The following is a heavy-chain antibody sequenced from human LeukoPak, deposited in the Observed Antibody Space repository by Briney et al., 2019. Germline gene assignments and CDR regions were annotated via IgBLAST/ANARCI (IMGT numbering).Heavy chain of an antibody. Sequence: ASVKVSCKASGFTFTSSSIQWIRQARGQRLEWIGWIVGDSTDTYYAQRFQERVTIARDMSTSTAYLELSSLRSEDTAVYYCAADPDTTTAFDCWGQGTLVTVSS. D-gene: IGHD5-18*01. J-gene: IGHJ4*02. CDR1: GFTFTSSS. V-gene: IGHV1-58*02. CDR2: IVGDSTDT. CDR3: AADPDTTTAFDC.